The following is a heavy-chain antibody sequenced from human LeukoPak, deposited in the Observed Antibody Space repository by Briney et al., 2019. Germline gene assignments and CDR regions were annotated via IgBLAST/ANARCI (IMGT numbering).Heavy chain of an antibody. J-gene: IGHJ3*02. Sequence: SETLSLTCTVSGGSISSYYWSWIRQPPGKELEWIGYIYYSGSTNYNPSLRSRVTISVDTSKNQFSLKLSSVTAADTAVYYCAREYSSSSGRRAFDIWGQGTMVTVSS. V-gene: IGHV4-59*08. CDR3: AREYSSSSGRRAFDI. CDR1: GGSISSYY. CDR2: IYYSGST. D-gene: IGHD6-6*01.